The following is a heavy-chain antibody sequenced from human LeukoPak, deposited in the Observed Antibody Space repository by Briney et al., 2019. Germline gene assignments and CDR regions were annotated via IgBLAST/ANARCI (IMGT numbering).Heavy chain of an antibody. D-gene: IGHD3-16*01. Sequence: SVKVSCTASGGTFSSYAISWVRQAPGQGLEWMGRIIPILGIANYAQKFQGRVTITADKSTSTAYMELSSLRSEDTAMYYCASGGQKRDKYYFDYWGQGTLVTVSS. CDR1: GGTFSSYA. CDR2: IIPILGIA. CDR3: ASGGQKRDKYYFDY. V-gene: IGHV1-69*04. J-gene: IGHJ4*02.